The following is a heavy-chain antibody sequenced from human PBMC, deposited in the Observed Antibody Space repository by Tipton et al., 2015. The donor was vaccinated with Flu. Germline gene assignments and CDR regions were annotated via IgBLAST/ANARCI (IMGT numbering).Heavy chain of an antibody. CDR3: ARGSGSGTYVVFDY. V-gene: IGHV4-34*01. CDR2: ITHVGNT. J-gene: IGHJ4*02. CDR1: GGSFSTHY. D-gene: IGHD3-10*01. Sequence: TLSLTCDVYGGSFSTHYWSWIRQAPGKGLEWIGEITHVGNTNYNPSLKSRVTILIDVSKNQFSLKVTSVTAADTAVYYCARGSGSGTYVVFDYWGQGTLVTVSS.